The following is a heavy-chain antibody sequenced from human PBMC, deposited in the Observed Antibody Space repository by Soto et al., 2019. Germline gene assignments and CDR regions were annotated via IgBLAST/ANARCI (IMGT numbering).Heavy chain of an antibody. CDR2: IWYDGSNK. CDR1: GFTFSSYG. V-gene: IGHV3-33*01. CDR3: ARDPFRTDAFDI. J-gene: IGHJ3*02. Sequence: QVQLVESGGGVVRPGRSLRLSCAASGFTFSSYGMHWVRQAPGKGLEWVAVIWYDGSNKYYADSVKGRFTISRDNSKNTLYLQMNSLRAEDTAVYYCARDPFRTDAFDIWGQGTMVTVSS.